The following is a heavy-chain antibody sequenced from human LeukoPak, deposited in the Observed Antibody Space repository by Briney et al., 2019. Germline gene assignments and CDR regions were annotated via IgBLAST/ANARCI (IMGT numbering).Heavy chain of an antibody. V-gene: IGHV3-30*02. D-gene: IGHD2-2*03. CDR2: IRYDETNK. CDR1: GFSFSSFG. J-gene: IGHJ4*02. Sequence: GGSLRLSCAASGFSFSSFGMHWVRQAPGKGLEWVAFIRYDETNKFYADSVKGRFTISRDNSNNTLYLQMNSLRSEDSAVYHCAKSQRGYCSSTSCYGDYWGQGTLVTVSS. CDR3: AKSQRGYCSSTSCYGDY.